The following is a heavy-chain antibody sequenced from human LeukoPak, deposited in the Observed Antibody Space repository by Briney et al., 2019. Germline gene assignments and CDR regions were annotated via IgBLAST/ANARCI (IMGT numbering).Heavy chain of an antibody. CDR1: GFTFSDYY. D-gene: IGHD3-16*01. V-gene: IGHV3-11*01. J-gene: IGHJ6*03. CDR3: AKVFGTGYYYYYYMDV. Sequence: GGSLRLSCAASGFTFSDYYMSWIRQAPGKGLEWVSYISSSGSTIYYADSVKGRFTISRDNAKNSLYLQMNSLRAEDTAVYYCAKVFGTGYYYYYYMDVWGKGTTVTVSS. CDR2: ISSSGSTI.